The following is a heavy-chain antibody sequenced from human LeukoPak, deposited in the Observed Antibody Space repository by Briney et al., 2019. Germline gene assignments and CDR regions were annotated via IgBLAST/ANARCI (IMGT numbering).Heavy chain of an antibody. D-gene: IGHD3-3*01. CDR2: INPNTGGT. V-gene: IGHV1-2*02. CDR1: GYTFTAHY. CDR3: ASETYDLSIAHILIAY. J-gene: IGHJ4*02. Sequence: ASVKVSCKTPGYTFTAHYIHSVRQAPGQGLEWMGWINPNTGGTDYGQKFHGRVTMTTASSISTAYMELTRLRSDDTAVYYCASETYDLSIAHILIAYWPQGTRITVSS.